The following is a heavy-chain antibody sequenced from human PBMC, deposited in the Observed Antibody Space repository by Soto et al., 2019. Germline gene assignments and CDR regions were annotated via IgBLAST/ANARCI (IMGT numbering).Heavy chain of an antibody. CDR1: GGSISSGGYY. D-gene: IGHD3-10*01. CDR3: ASEGAGSYWFDP. Sequence: QVQLQESGPGLVKPSQTLSLTCTISGGSISSGGYYWSWIRQHPERGLEWIGYIHNNGATYYNPTLKSHVSISADTSKTQYFLTVYSVTAADTGVYYCASEGAGSYWFDPWGQGILVSVSS. J-gene: IGHJ5*02. CDR2: IHNNGAT. V-gene: IGHV4-31*01.